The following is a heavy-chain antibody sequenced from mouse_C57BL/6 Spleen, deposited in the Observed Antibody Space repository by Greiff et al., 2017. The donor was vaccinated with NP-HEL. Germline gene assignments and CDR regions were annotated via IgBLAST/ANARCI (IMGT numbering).Heavy chain of an antibody. J-gene: IGHJ3*01. CDR2: IDPSDSET. D-gene: IGHD2-5*01. Sequence: QVQLQQPGAELVRPGSSVKLSCKASGYTFTSYWMHWVKQRPIQGLEWIGNIDPSDSETHYSQKFKDKATLTVDKSSSTAYMQLSSLTSEDSAVYYCARSGYSNYDQAWFAYWGQGTLVTVSA. V-gene: IGHV1-52*01. CDR3: ARSGYSNYDQAWFAY. CDR1: GYTFTSYW.